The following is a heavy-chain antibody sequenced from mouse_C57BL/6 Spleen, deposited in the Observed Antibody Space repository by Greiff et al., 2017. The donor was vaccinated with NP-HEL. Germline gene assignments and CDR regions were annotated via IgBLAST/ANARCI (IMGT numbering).Heavy chain of an antibody. CDR1: GYSITSGYY. J-gene: IGHJ1*03. V-gene: IGHV3-6*01. CDR3: ARDELRRYWYFDV. Sequence: EVKLQESGPGLVKPSQSLSLTCSVTGYSITSGYYWNWIRQFPGNKLEWMGYISYDGSNNYNPSLKNRISITRDTSKNQFFLKLNSVTTEDTATYYCARDELRRYWYFDVWGTGTTVTVSS. D-gene: IGHD1-2*01. CDR2: ISYDGSN.